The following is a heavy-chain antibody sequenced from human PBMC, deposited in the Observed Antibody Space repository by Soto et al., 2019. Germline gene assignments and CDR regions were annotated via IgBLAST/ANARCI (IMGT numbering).Heavy chain of an antibody. V-gene: IGHV3-23*01. CDR3: AKDKGAYSSGWPYDAFDI. Sequence: PGGSLRLSCAASGFTFSSYAMSWVRQAPGKGREWVSAVSGSGGSTYYADSVKGRFTISRDNSKNTLYLQMNSLRAEDTAVYYCAKDKGAYSSGWPYDAFDIWGQGTMVTVSS. J-gene: IGHJ3*02. CDR2: VSGSGGST. D-gene: IGHD6-19*01. CDR1: GFTFSSYA.